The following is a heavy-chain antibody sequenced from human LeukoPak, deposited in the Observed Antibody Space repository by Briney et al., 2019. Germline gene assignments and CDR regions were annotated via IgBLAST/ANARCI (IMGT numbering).Heavy chain of an antibody. J-gene: IGHJ5*02. Sequence: GGSLRLSCAASEFTFSSFAMNWVRQAPGKGLEWVSSISSSSSYIYYADSVKGRFTISRDNAKNSLYLQMNSLRAEDTAVYYCARETPEDCSSTSCYTVNWFDPWGQGTLVTVSS. CDR3: ARETPEDCSSTSCYTVNWFDP. D-gene: IGHD2-2*02. CDR1: EFTFSSFA. V-gene: IGHV3-21*01. CDR2: ISSSSSYI.